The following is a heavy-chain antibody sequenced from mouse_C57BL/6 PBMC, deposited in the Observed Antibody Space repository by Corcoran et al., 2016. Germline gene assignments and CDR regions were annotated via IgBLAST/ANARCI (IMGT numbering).Heavy chain of an antibody. CDR2: IYPGSGNT. D-gene: IGHD2-13*01. Sequence: QVQLKQSGAELVRPGASVKLSCKASGYTFTDYYINWVKQRPGQGLEWIARIYPGSGNTYYNEKFKGKATLTAEKSSSTAYMQLSSLTSEDSAVYFCARTGPTRGTWYVDVWGTGTTVTVSS. CDR3: ARTGPTRGTWYVDV. CDR1: GYTFTDYY. V-gene: IGHV1-76*01. J-gene: IGHJ1*03.